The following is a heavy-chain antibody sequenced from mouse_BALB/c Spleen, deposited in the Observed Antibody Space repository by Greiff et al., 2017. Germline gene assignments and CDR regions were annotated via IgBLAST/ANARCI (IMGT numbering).Heavy chain of an antibody. V-gene: IGHV2-9*02. Sequence: VQRVESGPGLVAPSQSLSITCTVSGFSLTSYGVHWVRQPPGKGLEWLGVIWAGGSTNYNSALISRLSISKYNSKSQVFLKMNSLQTDDTAMYYCARERDGVFDYGGQGTTLTVSS. D-gene: IGHD3-3*01. J-gene: IGHJ2*01. CDR1: GFSLTSYG. CDR3: ARERDGVFDY. CDR2: IWAGGST.